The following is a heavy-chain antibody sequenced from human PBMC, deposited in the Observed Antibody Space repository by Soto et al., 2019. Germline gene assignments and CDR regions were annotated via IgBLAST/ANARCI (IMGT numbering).Heavy chain of an antibody. CDR3: SVSRYGYIGYFDY. CDR1: GGTFSSYA. D-gene: IGHD5-12*01. V-gene: IGHV1-69*01. Sequence: QVQLVQSGAEVKKPGSSVKVSCKASGGTFSSYAISWVRQAPGQGLEWMGGIIPIFGNANYAQKFEGRVKISADESKSTAYMELSSLRSEDTAVYYCSVSRYGYIGYFDYWGQGPLVTVSS. J-gene: IGHJ4*02. CDR2: IIPIFGNA.